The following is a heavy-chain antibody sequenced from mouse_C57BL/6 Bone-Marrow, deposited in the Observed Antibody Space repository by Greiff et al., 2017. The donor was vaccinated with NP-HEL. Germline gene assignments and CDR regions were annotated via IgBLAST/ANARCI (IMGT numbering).Heavy chain of an antibody. Sequence: EVKLVESGPGLVKPSQSLSLTCSVTGYSITSGYYWNWIRQFPGNKLEWMGYISYDGSNNYNPSLKNRISITRDTSKNQFFLKLNSVTTEDTATYYCARAEIYYYGSSHFDYWGQGTTLTVSS. D-gene: IGHD1-1*01. J-gene: IGHJ2*01. CDR3: ARAEIYYYGSSHFDY. V-gene: IGHV3-6*01. CDR2: ISYDGSN. CDR1: GYSITSGYY.